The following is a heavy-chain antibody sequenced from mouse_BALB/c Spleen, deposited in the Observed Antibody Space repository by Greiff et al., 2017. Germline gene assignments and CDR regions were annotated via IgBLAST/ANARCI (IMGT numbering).Heavy chain of an antibody. D-gene: IGHD1-1*01. CDR1: GFTFSSFG. Sequence: EVQVVESGGGLVQPGGSRKLSCAASGFTFSSFGMHWVRQAPEKGLEWVAYISSGSSTIDYADTVKGRFTISRDNPKNNLFLQMTSLRSEDTAMYYCARSIHYYGSSYEYFDVWGEGTTVTVSS. CDR3: ARSIHYYGSSYEYFDV. J-gene: IGHJ1*01. V-gene: IGHV5-17*02. CDR2: ISSGSSTI.